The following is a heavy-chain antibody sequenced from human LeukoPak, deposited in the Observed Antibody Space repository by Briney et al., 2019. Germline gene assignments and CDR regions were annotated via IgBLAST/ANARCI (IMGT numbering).Heavy chain of an antibody. Sequence: PSQTLSLTCSASGGSISSGSYYWNWIRQLPGKGLEWIGYISYSGSTYYNPSLKSRVTISIDTSKNQFSLILTSMTAADAAVYYCARDKWAIGTKNHCFDPWGQGTLVTVSS. CDR3: ARDKWAIGTKNHCFDP. V-gene: IGHV4-31*03. J-gene: IGHJ5*02. D-gene: IGHD1-26*01. CDR1: GGSISSGSYY. CDR2: ISYSGST.